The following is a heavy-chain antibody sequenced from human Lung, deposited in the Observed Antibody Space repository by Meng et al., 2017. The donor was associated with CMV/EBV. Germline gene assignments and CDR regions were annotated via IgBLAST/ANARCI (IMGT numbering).Heavy chain of an antibody. CDR2: IYTGGSA. V-gene: IGHV3-53*01. CDR3: ATQAPPGITDKDYFYYGMAV. J-gene: IGHJ6*01. D-gene: IGHD1-14*01. CDR1: GFIVSSKY. Sequence: GGSLRLSCAVSGFIVSSKYMTWVRQTPGKGLEWVSIIYTGGSASYADSVKGRFTISRDNSKNTLYLQMNSLRAEDTAVYYCATQAPPGITDKDYFYYGMAVWGPGNXV.